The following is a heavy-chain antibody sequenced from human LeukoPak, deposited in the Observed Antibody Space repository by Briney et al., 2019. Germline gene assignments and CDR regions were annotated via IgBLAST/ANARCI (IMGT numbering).Heavy chain of an antibody. CDR3: AKEMSSRYGRACAY. CDR1: GFTFSNYA. D-gene: IGHD5-18*01. J-gene: IGHJ4*02. Sequence: GWSLRLSCAASGFTFSNYAMSWVRQAPGKGLEWVSTISGSNSTYYADSVKGRFTISRDNSKNTLSLQMNSLRVEDTAVYYCAKEMSSRYGRACAYWGQGTLVTVSS. CDR2: ISGSNST. V-gene: IGHV3-23*01.